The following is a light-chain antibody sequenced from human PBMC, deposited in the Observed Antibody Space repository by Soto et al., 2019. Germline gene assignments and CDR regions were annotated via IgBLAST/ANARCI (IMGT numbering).Light chain of an antibody. CDR2: AAS. J-gene: IGKJ4*01. CDR3: QQTYRIPLT. CDR1: HSISTY. Sequence: GDRDTITCRASHSISTYLNWYQHRPVKAPKLLIYAASSLQGGVPSRFSGSGSGTDFTLTISSQQSEDFATYSCQQTYRIPLTVGGGKKGEI. V-gene: IGKV1-39*01.